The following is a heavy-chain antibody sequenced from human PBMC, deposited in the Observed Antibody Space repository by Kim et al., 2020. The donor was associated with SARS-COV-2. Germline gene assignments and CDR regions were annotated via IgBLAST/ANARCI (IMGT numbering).Heavy chain of an antibody. Sequence: GGSLRLSCAASGFTFSTYGMHWVRQTPVKGLEWVAIISYDGSNKYYADSVKGRFTISRDNSKNTLYLQMNNLRAEDTAVYYCAKDSGGYTYIFDYWGQG. J-gene: IGHJ4*02. CDR1: GFTFSTYG. V-gene: IGHV3-30*18. D-gene: IGHD5-18*01. CDR2: ISYDGSNK. CDR3: AKDSGGYTYIFDY.